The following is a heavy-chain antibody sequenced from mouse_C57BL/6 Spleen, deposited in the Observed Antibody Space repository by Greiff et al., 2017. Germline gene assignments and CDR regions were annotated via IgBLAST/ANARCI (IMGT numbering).Heavy chain of an antibody. V-gene: IGHV1-82*01. J-gene: IGHJ2*01. D-gene: IGHD2-5*01. CDR2: IYPGDGDT. CDR3: AREGYSNFDY. CDR1: GYAFSSSW. Sequence: QVQLQQSGPELVEPGASVKISCKASGYAFSSSWMNWVKQRPGKGLEWIGLIYPGDGDTNYNGKFKGKATLTADKSSSTAYMQLSSLTSEDSAVYFCAREGYSNFDYWGQGTTLTVSS.